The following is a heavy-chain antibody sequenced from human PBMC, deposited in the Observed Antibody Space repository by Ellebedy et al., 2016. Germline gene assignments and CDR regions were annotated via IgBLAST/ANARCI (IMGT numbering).Heavy chain of an antibody. J-gene: IGHJ5*02. CDR2: MNPNSGNT. V-gene: IGHV1-8*01. D-gene: IGHD2-2*01. CDR1: GYTFTSYD. Sequence: ASVKVSXKASGYTFTSYDINWVRQATGQGLEWMGWMNPNSGNTGYAQKFQGRVTMTRNTSISTAYMELSSLRSEDTAVYYCARTLPTYCSSTSCSTTRFDPWGQGTLVTVSS. CDR3: ARTLPTYCSSTSCSTTRFDP.